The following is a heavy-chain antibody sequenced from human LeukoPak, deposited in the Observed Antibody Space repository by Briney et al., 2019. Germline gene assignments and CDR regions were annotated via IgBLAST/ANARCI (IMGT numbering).Heavy chain of an antibody. Sequence: GGSPRLSCAASGFTFSSYAMSWVRQAPGKGLEWVSAISGSGGSTYYADSVKGRFTISRDNSKNTLYLQMNSLRAEDTAVYYCAKKEPAITMVRGHPLNNWFDPWGQGTLVTVSS. D-gene: IGHD3-10*01. CDR1: GFTFSSYA. J-gene: IGHJ5*02. CDR3: AKKEPAITMVRGHPLNNWFDP. V-gene: IGHV3-23*01. CDR2: ISGSGGST.